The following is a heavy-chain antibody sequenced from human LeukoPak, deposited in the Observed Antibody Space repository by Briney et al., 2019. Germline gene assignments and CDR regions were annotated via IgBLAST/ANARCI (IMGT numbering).Heavy chain of an antibody. CDR2: MCYSGST. CDR1: GGSISSYY. D-gene: IGHD3-22*01. V-gene: IGHV4-59*08. Sequence: SEPLSLTCTVSGGSISSYYWSWIRQPPGKGLEWIGYMCYSGSTNYNPSLKSRVTISVDTSKNQFSLKLSSVTAADTAVYYCARGVSYYDSSGYYNVYFQHWGQGTLVTVSS. J-gene: IGHJ1*01. CDR3: ARGVSYYDSSGYYNVYFQH.